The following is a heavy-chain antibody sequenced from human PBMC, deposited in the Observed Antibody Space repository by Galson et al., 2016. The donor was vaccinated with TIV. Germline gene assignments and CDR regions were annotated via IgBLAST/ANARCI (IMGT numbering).Heavy chain of an antibody. V-gene: IGHV3-30*18. J-gene: IGHJ4*02. CDR2: IAYDGSAK. CDR1: GFRFNKFG. D-gene: IGHD6-19*01. CDR3: AKVGHQYYSIGWFYFDS. Sequence: SLRLSCAASGFRFNKFGMHWARQAPGKGLEWVSLIAYDGSAKYYVDSVKGRFTISRDNSKNTLFLQMNSLRPEDTAVYHCAKVGHQYYSIGWFYFDSWGQGALVTVSS.